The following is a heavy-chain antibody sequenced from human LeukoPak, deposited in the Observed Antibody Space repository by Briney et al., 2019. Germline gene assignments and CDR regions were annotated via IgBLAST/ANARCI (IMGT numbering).Heavy chain of an antibody. J-gene: IGHJ5*02. V-gene: IGHV3-66*01. CDR3: ARASRSLGYDP. D-gene: IGHD3-3*01. CDR2: IYSGGST. Sequence: GGSLRLSCAASGFTVSSNYMSWVRQAPGKGLEWVSVIYSGGSTYYADSVKGRFTISRDNSKNTLYLQMNSLRAEDTAVYYCARASRSLGYDPWGQGTLVTVSP. CDR1: GFTVSSNY.